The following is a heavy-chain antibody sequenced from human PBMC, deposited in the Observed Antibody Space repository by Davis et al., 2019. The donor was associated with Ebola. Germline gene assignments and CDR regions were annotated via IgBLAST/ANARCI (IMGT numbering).Heavy chain of an antibody. CDR2: VYYIGTT. V-gene: IGHV4-59*01. CDR1: GVSLVGDY. Sequence: MPGGSLRLSCSVSGVSLVGDYWTWIRQPPGKGLEWIGDVYYIGTTNYNPFFKSRVTISVDTSRSQFSLKLTSVTAADTAVYYCARRSYHSGNAFDLWGQGTMVTVSS. J-gene: IGHJ3*01. CDR3: ARRSYHSGNAFDL. D-gene: IGHD3-10*01.